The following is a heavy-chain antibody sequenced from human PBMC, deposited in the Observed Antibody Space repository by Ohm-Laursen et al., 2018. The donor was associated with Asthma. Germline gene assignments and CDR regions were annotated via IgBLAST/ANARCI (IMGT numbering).Heavy chain of an antibody. Sequence: GSLRLSCTASGFTFSSYAMSWVRQAPGKGLEWVSAISGSGGSTYYADSVKGRFTISRDNSKNTLYLQMNSLRAEDTAVYYCAKVSYGGSSTGIDYFDYWGQGTLVTVSS. CDR1: GFTFSSYA. CDR2: ISGSGGST. V-gene: IGHV3-23*01. D-gene: IGHD1-26*01. J-gene: IGHJ4*02. CDR3: AKVSYGGSSTGIDYFDY.